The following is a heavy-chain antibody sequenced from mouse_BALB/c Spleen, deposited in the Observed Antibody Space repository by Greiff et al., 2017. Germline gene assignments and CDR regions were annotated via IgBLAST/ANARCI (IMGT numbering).Heavy chain of an antibody. Sequence: QVKLMESGPGLVAPSQSLSITCTVSGFSLTGYGVNWVRQPPGKGLEWLGMIWGDGSTDYNSALKSRLSISKDNSKSQVFLKMNSLQTDDTARYYCARYGNYVDYYAMDYWGQGTSVTVSS. V-gene: IGHV2-6-7*01. CDR2: IWGDGST. J-gene: IGHJ4*01. CDR3: ARYGNYVDYYAMDY. D-gene: IGHD2-1*01. CDR1: GFSLTGYG.